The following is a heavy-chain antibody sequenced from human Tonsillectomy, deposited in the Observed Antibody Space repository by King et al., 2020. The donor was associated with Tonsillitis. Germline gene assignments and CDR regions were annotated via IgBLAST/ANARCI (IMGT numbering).Heavy chain of an antibody. CDR1: GFTFDDYG. V-gene: IGHV3-9*01. CDR3: AKDRTVLPESGMDV. Sequence: VQLVESGGGLVHPGRSLRLSCAASGFTFDDYGMHWVRQAPGKGLEWVSGIRWNSGSIGYADSVKGRFTISRDNAKNFLYLQMNSLRAEDTALYYCAKDRTVLPESGMDVWGQGTTVTVSS. CDR2: IRWNSGSI. J-gene: IGHJ6*02. D-gene: IGHD2-2*01.